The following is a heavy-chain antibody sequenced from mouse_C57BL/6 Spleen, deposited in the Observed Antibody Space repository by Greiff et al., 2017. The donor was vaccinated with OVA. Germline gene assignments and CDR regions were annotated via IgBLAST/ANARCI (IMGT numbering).Heavy chain of an antibody. Sequence: EVQLVESGGGLVQPKGSLKLSCAASGFSFNTYAMNWVRQAPGKGLEWVARIRSKSNNYATYYADSVKDRFTISRDDSESMLYLQMNNLKTEDTAMYYCVRHGSNYPHYYAMDYWGQGTSVTVSS. D-gene: IGHD2-5*01. CDR2: IRSKSNNYAT. J-gene: IGHJ4*01. V-gene: IGHV10-1*01. CDR3: VRHGSNYPHYYAMDY. CDR1: GFSFNTYA.